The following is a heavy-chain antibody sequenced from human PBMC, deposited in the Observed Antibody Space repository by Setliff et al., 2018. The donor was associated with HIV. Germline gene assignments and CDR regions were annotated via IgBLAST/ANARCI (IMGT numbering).Heavy chain of an antibody. CDR1: GGSISSYY. D-gene: IGHD3-3*01. CDR3: ARDGFWSGYIDY. V-gene: IGHV4-4*07. Sequence: SETLSLTCTVSGGSISSYYWSWIRQPAGKGLEWIGRIYTSGSTNYNPSLKSRVTMSVDPSKNQFSLKLSSVTAADTAVYYCARDGFWSGYIDYWGQGTLVTVSS. J-gene: IGHJ4*02. CDR2: IYTSGST.